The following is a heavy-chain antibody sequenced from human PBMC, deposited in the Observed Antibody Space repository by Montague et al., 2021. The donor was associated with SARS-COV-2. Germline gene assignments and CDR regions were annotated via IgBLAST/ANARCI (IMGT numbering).Heavy chain of an antibody. J-gene: IGHJ3*02. CDR3: ARSVAAAGPGSFDI. Sequence: SETLSLTCSVSGASSRTYYRNWIRQAPGKGLEWIGYVYYTGDTNYNPSLRGRATISLDASEAQFSPNIHSMTAADTAIYYCARSVAAAGPGSFDIWGQGTIVTVSS. CDR1: GASSRTYY. V-gene: IGHV4-59*01. CDR2: VYYTGDT. D-gene: IGHD6-13*01.